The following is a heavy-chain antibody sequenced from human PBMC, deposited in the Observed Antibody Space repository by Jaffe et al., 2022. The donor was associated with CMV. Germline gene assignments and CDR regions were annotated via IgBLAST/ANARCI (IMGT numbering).Heavy chain of an antibody. CDR2: IYYSGST. CDR1: GGSISSYY. V-gene: IGHV4-59*08. D-gene: IGHD3-22*01. J-gene: IGHJ2*01. CDR3: ARRVPTYYYDRGWYFDL. Sequence: QVQLQESGPGLVKPSETLSLTCTVSGGSISSYYWSWIRQPPGKGLEWIGYIYYSGSTNYNPSLKSRVTISVDTSKNQFSLKLSSVTAADTAVYYCARRVPTYYYDRGWYFDLWGRGTLVTVSS.